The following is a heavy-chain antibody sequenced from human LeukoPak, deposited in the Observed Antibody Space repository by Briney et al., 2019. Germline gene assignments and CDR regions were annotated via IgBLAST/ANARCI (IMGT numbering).Heavy chain of an antibody. CDR2: IYSGGST. J-gene: IGHJ4*02. D-gene: IGHD1-26*01. V-gene: IGHV3-53*01. CDR3: ARDGIVGATHVYFDY. CDR1: GFTVSSNY. Sequence: GGSLRLSCAASGFTVSSNYMSWVRQAPGKGLEWVSVIYSGGSTYYADSVKGRFTISRDNSRNTLYLQMNSLRAEDTAVYYCARDGIVGATHVYFDYWGQGTLVTVSS.